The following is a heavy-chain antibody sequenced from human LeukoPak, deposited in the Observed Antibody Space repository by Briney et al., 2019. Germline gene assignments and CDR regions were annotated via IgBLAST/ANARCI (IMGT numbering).Heavy chain of an antibody. CDR1: GFTLSSYA. D-gene: IGHD6-13*01. CDR3: AKDGHSSSWEFDY. V-gene: IGHV3-23*01. J-gene: IGHJ4*02. CDR2: ISGSGGST. Sequence: PGGSLRLSCAASGFTLSSYAMSWVRQAPGKGLEWVSAISGSGGSTYYADSVKGRFTISRDNSKNTLYLQMNSLRAEDTAVYYCAKDGHSSSWEFDYWGQGTLVTVSS.